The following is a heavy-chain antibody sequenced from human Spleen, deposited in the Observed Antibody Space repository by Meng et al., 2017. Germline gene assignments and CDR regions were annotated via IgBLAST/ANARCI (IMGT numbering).Heavy chain of an antibody. D-gene: IGHD4-11*01. CDR3: ARGPTTMAHDFDY. CDR2: INHSGST. Sequence: VPLQACGAGMLKPSQTLSLSLGVSGPSFSSYYWSSIRPPPGKRLEWIWEINHSGSTNYTPSIESRATISVDTSQNNLSLKLSSVTAADSAVYYCARGPTTMAHDFDYWGQGTLVTVSS. V-gene: IGHV4-34*01. J-gene: IGHJ4*02. CDR1: GPSFSSYY.